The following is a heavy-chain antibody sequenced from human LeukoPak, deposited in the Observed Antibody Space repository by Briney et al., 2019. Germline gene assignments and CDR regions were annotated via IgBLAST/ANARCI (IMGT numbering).Heavy chain of an antibody. CDR3: ARQPNIPPFGVEDY. CDR1: GGSISSSSYY. Sequence: SETLSLTCTVSGGSISSSSYYWGWIRQPPGKGLEWIGSFYYSGSTYYNPSLKSRVTISVDTSKNQFSLKLSSVTAADTAVYYCARQPNIPPFGVEDYWGQGTLVTVSS. D-gene: IGHD3-3*01. J-gene: IGHJ4*02. CDR2: FYYSGST. V-gene: IGHV4-39*01.